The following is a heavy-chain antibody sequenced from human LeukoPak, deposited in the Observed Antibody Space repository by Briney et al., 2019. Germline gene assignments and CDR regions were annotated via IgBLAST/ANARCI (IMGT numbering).Heavy chain of an antibody. J-gene: IGHJ4*02. V-gene: IGHV1-18*01. D-gene: IGHD3-3*01. Sequence: GASVKVSCKASGYTFTSYGISWVRQAPGQGLEWMGWISAYNGNTNYAQKLQGRVTMTTDTSTSTAYMELRSLRSDDPAVYYCARAPYYDFWSGHHFDYWGQGTLVTVSS. CDR2: ISAYNGNT. CDR3: ARAPYYDFWSGHHFDY. CDR1: GYTFTSYG.